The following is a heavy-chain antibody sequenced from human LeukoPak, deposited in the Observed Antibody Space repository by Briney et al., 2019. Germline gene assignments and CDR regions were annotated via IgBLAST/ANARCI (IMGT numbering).Heavy chain of an antibody. J-gene: IGHJ3*02. Sequence: GASVKVSCKASGYTFTGYYMHWVRQAPGQGLEWMGWINPNSGGTNYAQKFQGRVTMTRDTSISTAYMELSRLRSDDTAVYYCAGAQPGALAADDAFDIWGQGTMVTVSS. V-gene: IGHV1-2*02. CDR3: AGAQPGALAADDAFDI. CDR1: GYTFTGYY. CDR2: INPNSGGT. D-gene: IGHD2-2*01.